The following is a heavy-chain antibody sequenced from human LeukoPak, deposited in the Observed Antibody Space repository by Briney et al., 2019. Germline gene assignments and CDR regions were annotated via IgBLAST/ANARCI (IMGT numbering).Heavy chain of an antibody. Sequence: GGSLRLSCAASGFTFSSYWMHWVRQAPGKGLVWVSRINSDGSSTSYADSVKGRFTISRDNAKDTLYLQMNSLRAEDTAVYYCARGIADRPDIWFDPWGQGTLVTVSS. J-gene: IGHJ5*02. CDR1: GFTFSSYW. V-gene: IGHV3-74*01. D-gene: IGHD6-6*01. CDR2: INSDGSST. CDR3: ARGIADRPDIWFDP.